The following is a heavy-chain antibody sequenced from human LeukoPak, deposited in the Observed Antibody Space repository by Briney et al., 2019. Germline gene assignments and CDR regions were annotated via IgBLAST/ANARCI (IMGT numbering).Heavy chain of an antibody. CDR1: GGSMNSYY. D-gene: IGHD3-22*01. CDR2: IYYTGST. CDR3: ARVVRDGSGYNYYFDY. V-gene: IGHV4-59*05. J-gene: IGHJ4*02. Sequence: SETLSLTCSVSGGSMNSYYWSWIRQSPGKGLERIGSIYYTGSTYYTPSLRSRVTISVDTSKNQFSLQLSAVTAADTAVYYCARVVRDGSGYNYYFDYWGQGTLVTVSS.